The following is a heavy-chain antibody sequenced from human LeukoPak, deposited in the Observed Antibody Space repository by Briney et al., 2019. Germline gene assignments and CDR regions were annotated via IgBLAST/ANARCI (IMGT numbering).Heavy chain of an antibody. D-gene: IGHD1-26*01. CDR2: IYYSGST. V-gene: IGHV4-39*07. J-gene: IGHJ3*02. Sequence: SETLSLTCTVSGGSISSSSYYWGWIRQPPGKGLEWIGSIYYSGSTYYNPSLKSRVTISVDTSKNQFSLKLSSVTAADTAVYYCTRQGELILDAFDIWGQGTRVTVSS. CDR3: TRQGELILDAFDI. CDR1: GGSISSSSYY.